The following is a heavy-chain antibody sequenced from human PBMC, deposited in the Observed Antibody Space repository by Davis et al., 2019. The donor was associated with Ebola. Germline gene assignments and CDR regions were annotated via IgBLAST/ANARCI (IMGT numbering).Heavy chain of an antibody. CDR1: GESFSDYM. CDR3: AATAKTSISDSGLGYTYLDP. D-gene: IGHD1-1*01. CDR2: ISHGGVS. J-gene: IGHJ5*02. V-gene: IGHV4-34*01. Sequence: SETLSLTCAVFGESFSDYMWSWIRQPPGKGLEWIGKISHGGVSDYNPSLMSRVTILVDTSKTQFSLRMNSVTAADTAVYYCAATAKTSISDSGLGYTYLDPWSQGTLVTVSS.